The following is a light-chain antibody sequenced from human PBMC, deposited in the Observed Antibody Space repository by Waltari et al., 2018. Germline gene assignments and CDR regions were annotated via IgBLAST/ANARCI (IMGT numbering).Light chain of an antibody. CDR3: SSRDSSASHVL. J-gene: IGLJ2*01. CDR1: SLRTSY. Sequence: SSELTQDPAVSVALGQTVRITCQGASLRTSYASWYKQKSGQAPILCLFGKNKRPSGIPDRFSGYNSETTTSLTITGAQAEDEADYYCSSRDSSASHVLFAGGTKLTVL. CDR2: GKN. V-gene: IGLV3-19*01.